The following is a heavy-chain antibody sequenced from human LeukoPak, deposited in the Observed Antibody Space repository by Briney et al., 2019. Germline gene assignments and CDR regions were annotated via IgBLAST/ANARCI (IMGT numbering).Heavy chain of an antibody. D-gene: IGHD2-21*01. CDR2: MNPNSGNT. CDR3: ARGDVVVIGPFDP. CDR1: GYTFTSYD. J-gene: IGHJ5*02. V-gene: IGHV1-8*03. Sequence: ASVKVSCKASGYTFTSYDINWVRQATGQGLEWMGWMNPNSGNTGYAQKFQGRVTITRNTSISTAYMELSSLRSDDTAVYYCARGDVVVIGPFDPWGQGTLVTVSS.